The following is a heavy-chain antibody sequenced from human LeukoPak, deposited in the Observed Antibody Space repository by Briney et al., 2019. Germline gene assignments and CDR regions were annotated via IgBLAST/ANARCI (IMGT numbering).Heavy chain of an antibody. CDR3: ARGYSGSYSTFDY. J-gene: IGHJ4*02. D-gene: IGHD1-26*01. Sequence: PSETLSLTCAVYGGSFSGYYWSWLRQPPGRGLEWIGEINHSGSTNYDPSLKSRVTISVDTSKNQFSLKLSSVTAADTAVYYCARGYSGSYSTFDYWGQGTLVTVSS. CDR2: INHSGST. V-gene: IGHV4-34*01. CDR1: GGSFSGYY.